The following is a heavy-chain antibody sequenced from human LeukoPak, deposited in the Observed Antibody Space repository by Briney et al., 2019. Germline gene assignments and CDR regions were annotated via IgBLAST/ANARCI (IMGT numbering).Heavy chain of an antibody. CDR3: ARHLVAGPNNWFDP. CDR2: IYYSVIT. D-gene: IGHD6-19*01. CDR1: GGSFSSSSDY. Sequence: PSETLSLPCTVSGGSFSSSSDYWGWIRQPPGKGLEWFGSIYYSVITYYTQSLKSRVTISVDTSKNQFSMKMSSVTAADTAVYNCARHLVAGPNNWFDPWGQGTLVTVSS. V-gene: IGHV4-39*01. J-gene: IGHJ5*02.